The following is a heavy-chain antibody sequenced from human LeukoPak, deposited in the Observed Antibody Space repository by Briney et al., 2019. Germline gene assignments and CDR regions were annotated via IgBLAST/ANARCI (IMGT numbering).Heavy chain of an antibody. D-gene: IGHD6-19*01. V-gene: IGHV3-7*01. J-gene: IGHJ4*02. CDR1: GFTFSSYE. Sequence: TGGSLRLSCAASGFTFSSYEMHWVRQAPGKGLEWVASIKEDGSEKYYVDSVEGRFTVSRDNARSSLYLQMNSLRVEDTAVYYCARDSGRFRLDYWGLGVLVTVSS. CDR2: IKEDGSEK. CDR3: ARDSGRFRLDY.